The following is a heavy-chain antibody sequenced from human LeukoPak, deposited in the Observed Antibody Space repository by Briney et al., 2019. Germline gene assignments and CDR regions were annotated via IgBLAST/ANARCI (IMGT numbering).Heavy chain of an antibody. J-gene: IGHJ4*02. CDR1: GFTFSEST. V-gene: IGHV3-7*01. D-gene: IGHD2-8*02. Sequence: GGSLRLSCAVAGFTFSESTMTWVRQAPGKGPQWVAKMKEDGSEIHYVDSVKGRFTISRDNARNLLYLQMNSLRADDTAVYYCATGGALGGYFPYWGQGTLVIVSS. CDR3: ATGGALGGYFPY. CDR2: MKEDGSEI.